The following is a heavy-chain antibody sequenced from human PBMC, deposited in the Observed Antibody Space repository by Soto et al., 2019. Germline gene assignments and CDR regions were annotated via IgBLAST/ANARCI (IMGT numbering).Heavy chain of an antibody. CDR3: ARGSGRQVYNYYGMDV. CDR2: IYHSGST. D-gene: IGHD3-10*01. CDR1: GGSISSSNL. J-gene: IGHJ6*02. V-gene: IGHV4-4*02. Sequence: QVQLQESGPGLVKPSGTLSLTCAVSGGSISSSNLWSWVRQSPGKGLEWIGAIYHSGSTNYNPSLKSRVTISVDKSKKQFSLKLSSVTAADTAVYYCARGSGRQVYNYYGMDVWGQGTTVTVSS.